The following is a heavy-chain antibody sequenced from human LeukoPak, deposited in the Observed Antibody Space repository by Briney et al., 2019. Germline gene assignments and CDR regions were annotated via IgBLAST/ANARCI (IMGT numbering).Heavy chain of an antibody. J-gene: IGHJ4*02. CDR2: IYYSGST. Sequence: NPSETLSLTCAVYGGSFSGYYWSWIRQPPGKGLEWIGSIYYSGSTYYNPSLKSRVTISVDTSKNQFSLKLSSVTAADTAVYYCARPDYGPYSSSRYWGQGTLVTVSS. V-gene: IGHV4-34*01. CDR1: GGSFSGYY. D-gene: IGHD6-6*01. CDR3: ARPDYGPYSSSRY.